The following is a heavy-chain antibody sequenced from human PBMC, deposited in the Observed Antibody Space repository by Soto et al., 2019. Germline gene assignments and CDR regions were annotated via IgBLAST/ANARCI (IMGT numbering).Heavy chain of an antibody. D-gene: IGHD2-15*01. CDR3: ARARFQLLHPYYYGMDV. J-gene: IGHJ6*02. Sequence: SETLSLTCTVSGGSISSSSYYWGWIRQPPGKGLDWIGYIYYTEKTNYNPSLKSRVTISVDTSKNQFSLKLRSVTAADTGVYFCARARFQLLHPYYYGMDVWGQGTAVTVSS. V-gene: IGHV4-61*05. CDR1: GGSISSSSYY. CDR2: IYYTEKT.